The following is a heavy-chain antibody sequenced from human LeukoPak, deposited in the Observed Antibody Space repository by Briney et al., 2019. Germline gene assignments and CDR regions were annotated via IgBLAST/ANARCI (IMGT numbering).Heavy chain of an antibody. CDR2: INTNTGNP. CDR3: ARDGNSSSWWVVYYYGMDV. J-gene: IGHJ6*02. CDR1: GYTFTSYA. Sequence: ASVKVSCKASGYTFTSYAMNWVRQAPGQGLEWMGWINTNTGNPTYAQGFTGRFVFSLDTSVSTAYLQISSLKAEDTAVYYCARDGNSSSWWVVYYYGMDVWGQGTTVTVSS. D-gene: IGHD6-13*01. V-gene: IGHV7-4-1*02.